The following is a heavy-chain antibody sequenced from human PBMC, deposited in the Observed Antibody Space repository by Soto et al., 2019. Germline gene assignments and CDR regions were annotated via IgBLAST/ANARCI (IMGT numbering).Heavy chain of an antibody. J-gene: IGHJ6*02. V-gene: IGHV3-48*03. CDR1: GFTFSSYE. D-gene: IGHD3-10*01. CDR2: ISSSGSTI. CDR3: ARDDGLGLAPYYGMDA. Sequence: GGSLRLSCAASGFTFSSYEMNWVRQAPGKGLEWVSYISSSGSTIFYADSVKGRFTISRDNAKNSLYLQMNSLRAEDTAVYYCARDDGLGLAPYYGMDAWGQGTTVTVSS.